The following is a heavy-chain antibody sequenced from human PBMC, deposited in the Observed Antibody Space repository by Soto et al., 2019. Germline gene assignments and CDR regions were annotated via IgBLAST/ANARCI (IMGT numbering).Heavy chain of an antibody. D-gene: IGHD6-6*01. CDR1: GFTFSSYA. Sequence: GGSLRLSCAASGFTFSSYAMSWVRQAPGKGLEWVSAISGSGGSTYYAGSVKGRFTISRDNSKNTLYLQMNSLRAEDTAVYYCAKRSRSSLLYYFDYWGQGTLVTGSS. CDR3: AKRSRSSLLYYFDY. CDR2: ISGSGGST. J-gene: IGHJ4*02. V-gene: IGHV3-23*01.